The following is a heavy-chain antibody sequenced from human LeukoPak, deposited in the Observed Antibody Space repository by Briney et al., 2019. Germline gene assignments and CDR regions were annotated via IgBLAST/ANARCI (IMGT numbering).Heavy chain of an antibody. CDR1: GGSISSGDYY. D-gene: IGHD6-13*01. CDR2: IYYSGST. Sequence: SETLSLTCTVSGGSISSGDYYWSWIRQPPGKGLEWIGYIYYSGSTYYNPSLKSRVTISVDTSKNQFSLKLSSVTAADTAVYYCARGREAAAATRWFDPWGQGTLVTVSS. V-gene: IGHV4-30-4*01. J-gene: IGHJ5*02. CDR3: ARGREAAAATRWFDP.